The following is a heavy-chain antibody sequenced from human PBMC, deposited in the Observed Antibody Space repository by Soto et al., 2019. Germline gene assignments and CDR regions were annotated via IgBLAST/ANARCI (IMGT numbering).Heavy chain of an antibody. CDR1: GYSFTSYW. J-gene: IGHJ4*02. CDR2: IDPSDSYT. D-gene: IGHD6-13*01. V-gene: IGHV5-10-1*01. CDR3: AIAAAGNHYFDY. Sequence: PGESLKISCKGSGYSFTSYWISWVRQMPGKGLEWMGRIDPSDSYTNYSPSFQGHVTISADKSISTAYLQWSSLKASDTAMYYCAIAAAGNHYFDYWGQGTLVTVSS.